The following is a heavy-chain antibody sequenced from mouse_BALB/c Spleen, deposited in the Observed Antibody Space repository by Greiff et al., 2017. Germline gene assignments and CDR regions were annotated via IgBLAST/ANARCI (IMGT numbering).Heavy chain of an antibody. CDR1: GFNIKDTY. V-gene: IGHV14-3*02. CDR2: IDPANGNT. D-gene: IGHD2-10*02. Sequence: VQLQQSGAELVKPGASVKLSCTASGFNIKDTYMHWVKQRPEQGLEWIGRIDPANGNTKYDPKFQGKATITADTSSNTAYLQLSSLTSEDTAVYYCARWGYGNPYYYAMDYWGQGTSVTVSS. J-gene: IGHJ4*01. CDR3: ARWGYGNPYYYAMDY.